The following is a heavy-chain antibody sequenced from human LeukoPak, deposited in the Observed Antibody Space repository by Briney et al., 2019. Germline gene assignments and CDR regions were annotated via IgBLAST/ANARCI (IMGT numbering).Heavy chain of an antibody. D-gene: IGHD3-10*01. J-gene: IGHJ4*02. CDR2: IWNDATNK. Sequence: GGSLRLSCATSGFIFSYYGMHWVRQAPGKGLEWVAVIWNDATNKYYADFVKGRFTISKDNSRNTLNLQMDSLRAEDTAVYYCARWGSGGLTLDYWGQGTLVTVSS. V-gene: IGHV3-33*01. CDR1: GFIFSYYG. CDR3: ARWGSGGLTLDY.